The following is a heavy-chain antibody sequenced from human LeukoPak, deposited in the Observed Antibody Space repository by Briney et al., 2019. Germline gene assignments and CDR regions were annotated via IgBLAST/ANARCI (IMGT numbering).Heavy chain of an antibody. CDR2: ISAYNGDT. D-gene: IGHD1-26*01. V-gene: IGHV1-18*01. Sequence: ASVKVSCKASGYTFTSHGISWVRQAPGQGLEWMGWISAYNGDTKYAQKTQGRVTLTTDASTSTAYMELSSLRSEDTAVYYCARDPGATGAFDIWGQGTMVTVSS. CDR1: GYTFTSHG. J-gene: IGHJ3*02. CDR3: ARDPGATGAFDI.